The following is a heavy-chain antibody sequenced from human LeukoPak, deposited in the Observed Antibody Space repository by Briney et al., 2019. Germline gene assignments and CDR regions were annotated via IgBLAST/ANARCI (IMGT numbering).Heavy chain of an antibody. J-gene: IGHJ4*02. Sequence: GGSLRLSCAVSGFSFSSYAIHWVRQAPGEGLEWVTLISYDGDNKYYLDSVKGRFTISRDDSKKTVYLQMNSLRPEDTAVYYCARVSRTGYSSGCFDHWGQGALVSVSS. V-gene: IGHV3-30-3*01. CDR1: GFSFSSYA. D-gene: IGHD2-15*01. CDR2: ISYDGDNK. CDR3: ARVSRTGYSSGCFDH.